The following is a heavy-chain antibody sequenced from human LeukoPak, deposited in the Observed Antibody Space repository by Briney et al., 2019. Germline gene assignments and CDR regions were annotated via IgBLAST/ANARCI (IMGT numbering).Heavy chain of an antibody. V-gene: IGHV1-2*02. Sequence: ASVKVSCKASGYTFTGYYMHWVRQAPGQGLEWMGWINPNSGGTNYAQKFQGRVTMTRDTSISTAYMELSRLRSDDTAVYYCARGRSGYYYYYYMDVWGKGTTVTISS. CDR3: ARGRSGYYYYYYMDV. CDR1: GYTFTGYY. J-gene: IGHJ6*03. CDR2: INPNSGGT. D-gene: IGHD3-3*01.